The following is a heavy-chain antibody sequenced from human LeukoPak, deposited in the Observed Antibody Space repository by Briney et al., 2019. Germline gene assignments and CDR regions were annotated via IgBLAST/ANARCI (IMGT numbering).Heavy chain of an antibody. D-gene: IGHD6-19*01. Sequence: AATLSLTCTVSGGAVSSYYGGWIRQPPGKGLEWIGYIYYTGSTNYNPSLKSRVTISVDTSKNQFSLKLSSVTAADTAVYYCARAFSSGWYPYSIGGLWFDYWGQGTLVTVSS. V-gene: IGHV4-59*02. CDR1: GGAVSSYY. CDR3: ARAFSSGWYPYSIGGLWFDY. J-gene: IGHJ4*02. CDR2: IYYTGST.